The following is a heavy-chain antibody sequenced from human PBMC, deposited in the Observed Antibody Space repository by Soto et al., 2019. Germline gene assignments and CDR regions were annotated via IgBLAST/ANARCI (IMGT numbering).Heavy chain of an antibody. D-gene: IGHD7-27*01. Sequence: GGSLRLSCAASGFSVSGNYMGWVRQAPGKGLEWVSVMYSGGSTYYADSVKGRFTISRDNSKNTLYLQMNRLRAEETALYYCARASSRWGSDAAHWGQGTLVTVSS. CDR3: ARASSRWGSDAAH. CDR2: MYSGGST. V-gene: IGHV3-53*01. J-gene: IGHJ4*02. CDR1: GFSVSGNY.